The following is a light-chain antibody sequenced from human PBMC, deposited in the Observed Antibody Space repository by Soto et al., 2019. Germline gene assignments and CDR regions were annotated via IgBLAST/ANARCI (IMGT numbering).Light chain of an antibody. J-gene: IGLJ2*01. CDR2: RDN. V-gene: IGLV1-47*01. Sequence: QSVLTQTPSVSGAPGQRVNISCAGSSSNIGRNYVYWYHQFPGTAPNLLIYRDNERPSGVPDRFSGSKSGTSASLAISGLRAGDEADYHCATWDDSLGGAVFGGGTKVTVL. CDR3: ATWDDSLGGAV. CDR1: SSNIGRNY.